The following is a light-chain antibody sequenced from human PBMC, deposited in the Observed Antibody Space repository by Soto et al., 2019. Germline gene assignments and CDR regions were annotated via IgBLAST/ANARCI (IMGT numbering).Light chain of an antibody. CDR3: QQLNGYQLA. J-gene: IGKJ4*01. CDR1: QAMSTY. V-gene: IGKV1-9*01. Sequence: DIQLTQSPSFLSAFVGDTVTITRRASQAMSTYLAWYQQKPGKVPELLIRSASTLQSGVPPRFSGGGSGTEFTLTISTLQPDDSGIYYCQQLNGYQLAFGGRTKADIK. CDR2: SAS.